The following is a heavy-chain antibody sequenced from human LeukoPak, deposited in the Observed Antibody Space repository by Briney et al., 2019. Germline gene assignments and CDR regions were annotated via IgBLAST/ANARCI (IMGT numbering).Heavy chain of an antibody. CDR3: ASLRTGDFDY. CDR1: GGSISSSSYY. V-gene: IGHV4-39*01. J-gene: IGHJ4*02. D-gene: IGHD3-10*01. CDR2: IYYSGST. Sequence: SETLSLTCTVSGGSISSSSYYWGWIRQPPGKGLEWIGSIYYSGSTYYNPSFKSRLTISVDTSKNQFSLKLSSVTAADTAVYYCASLRTGDFDYWGQGALVTVSS.